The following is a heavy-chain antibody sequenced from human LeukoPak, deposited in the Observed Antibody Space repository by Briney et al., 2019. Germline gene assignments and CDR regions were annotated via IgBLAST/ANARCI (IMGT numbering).Heavy chain of an antibody. V-gene: IGHV3-23*01. CDR1: GFTFSSYA. CDR2: ISGSGGST. J-gene: IGHJ5*02. D-gene: IGHD6-13*01. Sequence: GGSLRLSCAASGFTFSSYAMSWVRQAPGKGLEWVSAISGSGGSTYYADSVKGRFTISRDNSKNTLYLQMNSLRAEDTAVYYCAEDGVPLGIAAAGTFRWFDPWGQGTLVTVSS. CDR3: AEDGVPLGIAAAGTFRWFDP.